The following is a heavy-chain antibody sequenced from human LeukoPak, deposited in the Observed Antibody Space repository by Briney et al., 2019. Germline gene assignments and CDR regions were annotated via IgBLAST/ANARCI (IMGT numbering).Heavy chain of an antibody. Sequence: GASVKVSCKASGHTFTSYDINWVRQATGQGLEWMGWMNPNSGNTGYAQKFQGRVTMTRNTSISTAYMELSRLRSDDTAVYYCARESVAGGFEYWGQGTLVTVSS. V-gene: IGHV1-8*01. CDR1: GHTFTSYD. J-gene: IGHJ4*02. CDR3: ARESVAGGFEY. CDR2: MNPNSGNT. D-gene: IGHD6-19*01.